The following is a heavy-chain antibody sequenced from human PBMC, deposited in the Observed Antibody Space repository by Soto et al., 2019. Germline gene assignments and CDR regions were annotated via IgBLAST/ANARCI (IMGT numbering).Heavy chain of an antibody. CDR2: ISYDGSNK. Sequence: PGGSLRLSCAASGFTFSSYGMHWVRQAPGKGLEWVAVISYDGSNKYYADSVKGRFTISRDNSKNTLYLQMNSLRAEDTAVYYCAKDRGPIVATIGGLVYGMDVWGQGTTVTVS. J-gene: IGHJ6*02. CDR1: GFTFSSYG. D-gene: IGHD5-12*01. V-gene: IGHV3-30*18. CDR3: AKDRGPIVATIGGLVYGMDV.